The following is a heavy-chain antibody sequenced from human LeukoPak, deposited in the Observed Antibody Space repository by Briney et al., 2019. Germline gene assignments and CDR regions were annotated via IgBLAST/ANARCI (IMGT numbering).Heavy chain of an antibody. CDR3: ARYGLLRLFEINAFDI. V-gene: IGHV4-39*07. CDR1: GASISNDAYH. D-gene: IGHD5-18*01. J-gene: IGHJ3*02. Sequence: SETLSLTCTVSGASISNDAYHWGWIRRPPGKGLEWIGSIYYSGNTYYNASLKSQVSISIDTSKNQFSLKPNSVTAADTAVYFCARYGLLRLFEINAFDIWGQGTMVTVSS. CDR2: IYYSGNT.